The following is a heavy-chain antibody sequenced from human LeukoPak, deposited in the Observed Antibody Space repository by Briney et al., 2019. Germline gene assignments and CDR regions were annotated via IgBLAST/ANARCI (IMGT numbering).Heavy chain of an antibody. J-gene: IGHJ4*02. CDR3: ASGTPYCSGGRCYVFDY. Sequence: ASVKVSCKTSGGAFNGFVIRWVRQAHGRGLEWMGGITPMFGTTNYAQKFQGRVTITADGSTSTAYMELSRLTSDDTAVYYCASGTPYCSGGRCYVFDYWGQGTLITASS. V-gene: IGHV1-69*13. CDR2: ITPMFGTT. CDR1: GGAFNGFV. D-gene: IGHD2-15*01.